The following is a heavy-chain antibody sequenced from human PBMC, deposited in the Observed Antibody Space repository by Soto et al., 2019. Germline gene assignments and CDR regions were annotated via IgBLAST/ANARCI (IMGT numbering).Heavy chain of an antibody. D-gene: IGHD3-10*01. Sequence: AETLSLTCTVAGHSINSDYYCGWIRQPPGKVLEWIGSIYHGGGTYYNPSLKSRVTISIDTSKNQFSLRLTTVTAADTAMYYCARKGYYPSGRINLFDSWGQGTLVTVSS. CDR2: IYHGGGT. V-gene: IGHV4-38-2*02. CDR1: GHSINSDYY. CDR3: ARKGYYPSGRINLFDS. J-gene: IGHJ4*02.